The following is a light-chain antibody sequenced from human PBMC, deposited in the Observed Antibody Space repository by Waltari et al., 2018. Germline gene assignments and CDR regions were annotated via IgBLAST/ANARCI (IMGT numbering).Light chain of an antibody. Sequence: DIVMTQSPDSLAVSPGERATINCKSSQSILYSSSNQNYLAWYQQKPGQPLKELIYWASTRESGVPDRFSGSGSGTDFTLTISNLQAEDVAVYYCQQYYSIGGTFGQGTRVDIK. V-gene: IGKV4-1*01. CDR3: QQYYSIGGT. J-gene: IGKJ1*01. CDR2: WAS. CDR1: QSILYSSSNQNY.